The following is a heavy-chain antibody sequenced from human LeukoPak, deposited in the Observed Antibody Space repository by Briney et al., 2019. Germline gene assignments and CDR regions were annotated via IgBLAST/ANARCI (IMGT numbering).Heavy chain of an antibody. Sequence: RGESLKTSCKASGYSFSTYWIGWVPKMPGRGQLWMGIIYPGVSDTSYSTPCQGQATIPAEKSISTAYLQWSSLKAADTAIYFCARCLFESKDVFDIWGQGTMVTVSS. D-gene: IGHD3-3*01. CDR2: IYPGVSDT. CDR1: GYSFSTYW. V-gene: IGHV5-51*01. CDR3: ARCLFESKDVFDI. J-gene: IGHJ3*02.